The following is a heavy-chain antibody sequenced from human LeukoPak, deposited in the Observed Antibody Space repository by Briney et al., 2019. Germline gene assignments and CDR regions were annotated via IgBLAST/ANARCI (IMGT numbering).Heavy chain of an antibody. Sequence: GGSLRLSCVASGFTFDDYAMHWVRQAPGKGLEWVSSISWSGDRMGYADAVKGRFTISRDNAKNSLFLQMNSLRVEDTALYYCAKDLGGSATTVWGQGTLVTVSS. D-gene: IGHD2-2*01. CDR3: AKDLGGSATTV. V-gene: IGHV3-9*01. CDR1: GFTFDDYA. J-gene: IGHJ4*02. CDR2: ISWSGDRM.